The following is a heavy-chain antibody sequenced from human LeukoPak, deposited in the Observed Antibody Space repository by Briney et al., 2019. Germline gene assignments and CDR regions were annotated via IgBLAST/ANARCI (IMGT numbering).Heavy chain of an antibody. Sequence: GGSLRLSCAASGFTFSSYWMSWVRQAPGKGLEWVANIKQDGSEKYYVDSVKGRFTISRDNAKNSLYLQMNSLRAEDTAVYYCARMPYDSSGYYGGKNYYHGMDVWGQGTTVTVSS. J-gene: IGHJ6*02. CDR2: IKQDGSEK. D-gene: IGHD3-22*01. CDR1: GFTFSSYW. V-gene: IGHV3-7*04. CDR3: ARMPYDSSGYYGGKNYYHGMDV.